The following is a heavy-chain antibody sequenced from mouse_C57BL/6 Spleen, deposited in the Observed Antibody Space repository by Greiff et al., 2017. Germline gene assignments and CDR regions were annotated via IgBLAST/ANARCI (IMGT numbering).Heavy chain of an antibody. CDR1: GFTFSSYT. J-gene: IGHJ3*01. CDR2: VSGGGGNT. CDR3: ARGGRGLLRFAY. V-gene: IGHV5-9*01. D-gene: IGHD2-3*01. Sequence: EVKVEESGGGLVKPGGSLKLSCAASGFTFSSYTMSWVRQTPEKRLEWVATVSGGGGNTYYPDSVKGRFTISRDNAKNPLYLQMRSLRSEDTALYYCARGGRGLLRFAYWGQGTLVTVSA.